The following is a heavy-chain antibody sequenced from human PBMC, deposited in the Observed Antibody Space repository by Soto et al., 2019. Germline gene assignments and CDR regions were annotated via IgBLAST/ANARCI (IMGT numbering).Heavy chain of an antibody. J-gene: IGHJ6*02. Sequence: PSETLSLTCAVYGGSFSGYYWSWIRQPPGKGLEWIGEINHSGSTNYNPSLKSRVTISVDTSKNQFSLKLSSVTAADTAVYYCARDRIEAAGTPRFNYYYGMDVWGQGTTVTVSS. CDR2: INHSGST. CDR1: GGSFSGYY. D-gene: IGHD6-13*01. V-gene: IGHV4-34*01. CDR3: ARDRIEAAGTPRFNYYYGMDV.